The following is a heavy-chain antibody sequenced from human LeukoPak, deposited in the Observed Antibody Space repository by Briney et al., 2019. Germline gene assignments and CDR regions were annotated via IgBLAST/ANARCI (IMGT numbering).Heavy chain of an antibody. Sequence: GGSLRLSCAASGFTFSSYSMNWVRQAPGKGLEWVSYIRSGGSPIYYADSVKGRFTISRDNAKDSLYLQMNSLRAEDTAVYYCTGGTYYHGSGDAFDIWGQGTMVTVSS. J-gene: IGHJ3*02. CDR1: GFTFSSYS. D-gene: IGHD3-10*01. V-gene: IGHV3-48*04. CDR2: IRSGGSPI. CDR3: TGGTYYHGSGDAFDI.